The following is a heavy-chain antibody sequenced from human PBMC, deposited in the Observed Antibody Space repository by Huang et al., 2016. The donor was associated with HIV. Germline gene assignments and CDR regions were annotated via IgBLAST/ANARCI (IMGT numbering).Heavy chain of an antibody. CDR2: IYWDDDK. CDR1: GFSLSTHGVG. V-gene: IGHV2-5*02. CDR3: AHSMVGASSFDY. D-gene: IGHD1-26*01. J-gene: IGHJ4*02. Sequence: QITLKESGPTLVKPTQTLTLTCTFSGFSLSTHGVGVGWIRQPPGKALEWLALIYWDDDKRYNTSLGRRLNITKDTSKNQVVRTMTSLDPVDTATYYCAHSMVGASSFDYWGQGTLVTVSS.